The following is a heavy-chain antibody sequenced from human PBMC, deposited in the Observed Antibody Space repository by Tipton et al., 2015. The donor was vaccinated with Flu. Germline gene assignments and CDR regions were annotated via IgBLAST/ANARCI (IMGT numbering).Heavy chain of an antibody. D-gene: IGHD4-11*01. CDR2: VSRTGST. CDR1: GDSISSDFY. J-gene: IGHJ5*02. V-gene: IGHV4-38-2*01. Sequence: LRLSCAVSGDSISSDFYWAWIRQFPGKGLEWIGTVSRTGSTIYNPSLKSRVTISIDTSKNQFSLNMRSVTAADIAVYYCARRDYSNYVSEPKNWFDPWGQGTLVTVSS. CDR3: ARRDYSNYVSEPKNWFDP.